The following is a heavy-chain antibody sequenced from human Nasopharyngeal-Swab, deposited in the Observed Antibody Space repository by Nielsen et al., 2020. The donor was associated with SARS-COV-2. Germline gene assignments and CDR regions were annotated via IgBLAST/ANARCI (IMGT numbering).Heavy chain of an antibody. Sequence: SETLSLTCTVSGGSISSYYWSWIRQPPGKGLEWIGYIYYSGSTYYNPSLKSRVTISVDTSKNQFSLKLSSVTAADTAVYYCARVGVAVAGAYNWFDPWGQGTLVTVSS. CDR1: GGSISSYY. CDR3: ARVGVAVAGAYNWFDP. V-gene: IGHV4-59*08. D-gene: IGHD6-19*01. CDR2: IYYSGST. J-gene: IGHJ5*02.